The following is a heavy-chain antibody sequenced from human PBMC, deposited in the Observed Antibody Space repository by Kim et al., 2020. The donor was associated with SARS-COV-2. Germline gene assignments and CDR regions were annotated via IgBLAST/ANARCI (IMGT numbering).Heavy chain of an antibody. D-gene: IGHD5-12*01. J-gene: IGHJ6*02. CDR2: VSYDGRSK. Sequence: GGSLRLSCAASGFTFSQYGIHWVRQAPGQGLEWVAVVSYDGRSKLLADSVKGRFTITRDNSKNTVSLQMNSLRAEDTALYYCARDIVGTPFFYGLDVWGQGTTVTVSS. CDR3: ARDIVGTPFFYGLDV. CDR1: GFTFSQYG. V-gene: IGHV3-30*03.